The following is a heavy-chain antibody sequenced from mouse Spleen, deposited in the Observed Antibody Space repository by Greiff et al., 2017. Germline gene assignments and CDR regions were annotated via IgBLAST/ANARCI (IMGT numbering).Heavy chain of an antibody. V-gene: IGHV1S137*01. J-gene: IGHJ4*01. CDR3: ARSITTVVADYYAMDY. D-gene: IGHD1-1*01. Sequence: QVQLQQSGAELVRPGVSVKISCKGSGYTFTDYAMHWVKQSHAKSLEWIGVISTYYGDASYNQKFKGKATMTVDKSSSTAYMELARLTSEDSAIYYCARSITTVVADYYAMDYWGQGTSVTVSS. CDR2: ISTYYGDA. CDR1: GYTFTDYA.